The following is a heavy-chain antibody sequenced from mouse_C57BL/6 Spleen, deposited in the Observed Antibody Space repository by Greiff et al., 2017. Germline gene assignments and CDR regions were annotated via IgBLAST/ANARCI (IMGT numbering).Heavy chain of an antibody. Sequence: VQLQQPGAELVRPGTSVKLSCKASGYTFTSYWMHWVKQRPGQGLEWIGVIDPSDSYTNYNQKFKGKATLTVDTSSSTAYMQLSSLTSEDSAVYYCARDGYYPYYAMDYWGQGTSVTVSS. J-gene: IGHJ4*01. CDR3: ARDGYYPYYAMDY. D-gene: IGHD2-3*01. CDR2: IDPSDSYT. V-gene: IGHV1-59*01. CDR1: GYTFTSYW.